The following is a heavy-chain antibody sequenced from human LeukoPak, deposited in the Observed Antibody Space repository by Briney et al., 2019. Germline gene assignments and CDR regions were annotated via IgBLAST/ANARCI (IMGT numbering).Heavy chain of an antibody. CDR1: GFTFSNYE. V-gene: IGHV3-48*03. Sequence: PGGSLRLSCAASGFTFSNYEMNWIRQAPGKGLEWVSYISSSGSTIYYADSVKGRFTISRDNAKNSLYLEMNSLRAEDTAVYYSARDQRQDSYHSSAHSDYWGQGTLVTVSS. CDR2: ISSSGSTI. CDR3: ARDQRQDSYHSSAHSDY. D-gene: IGHD3-22*01. J-gene: IGHJ4*02.